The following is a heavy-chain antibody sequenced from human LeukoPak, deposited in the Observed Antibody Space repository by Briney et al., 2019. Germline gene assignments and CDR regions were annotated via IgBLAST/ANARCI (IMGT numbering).Heavy chain of an antibody. V-gene: IGHV4-30-2*01. Sequence: SQTLSLTCTVSGGSISSGGYYWSWIRQPPGKGLEWIGYIYHSGSTYYNPSLKSRVTISVDRSKNQFSLKLSSVTAADTAVYYCAREVARAKQQLVELDIWGQGTMVTVSS. CDR1: GGSISSGGYY. CDR3: AREVARAKQQLVELDI. D-gene: IGHD6-13*01. J-gene: IGHJ3*02. CDR2: IYHSGST.